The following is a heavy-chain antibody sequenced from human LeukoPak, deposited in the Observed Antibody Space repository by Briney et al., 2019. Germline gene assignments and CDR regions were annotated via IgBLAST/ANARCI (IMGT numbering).Heavy chain of an antibody. CDR1: GYTFTSYA. J-gene: IGHJ4*02. V-gene: IGHV7-4-1*02. D-gene: IGHD6-19*01. CDR3: ARDCRSSGWYYYFDY. Sequence: GASVKVSCKASGYTFTSYAMNWVRQAPGQGLEWMGWINTNTENPTYAQGFTGRFVFSLDTSVSTAYLQISSLKAEDTAVYYCARDCRSSGWYYYFDYWGQGTLVTVSS. CDR2: INTNTENP.